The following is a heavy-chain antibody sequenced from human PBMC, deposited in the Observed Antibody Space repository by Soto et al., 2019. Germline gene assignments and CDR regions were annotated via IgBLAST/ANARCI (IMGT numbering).Heavy chain of an antibody. J-gene: IGHJ4*02. V-gene: IGHV1-69*02. D-gene: IGHD6-19*01. CDR2: IIPILGIA. Sequence: ASVKVSCKASGGTFSSYTISWVRQAPGQGLEWMGRIIPILGIANYAQKFQGRVTITADKSTSTAYMELSSLRSEDTAVYYCARVVGAYSSGWQIYYFDYWGQGTLVTVSS. CDR3: ARVVGAYSSGWQIYYFDY. CDR1: GGTFSSYT.